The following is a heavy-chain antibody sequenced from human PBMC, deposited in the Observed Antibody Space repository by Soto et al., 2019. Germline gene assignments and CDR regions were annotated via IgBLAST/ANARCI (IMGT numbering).Heavy chain of an antibody. V-gene: IGHV3-33*01. CDR2: IWYDGSNK. J-gene: IGHJ4*02. CDR3: VRVLAVAGTPDGDY. D-gene: IGHD6-19*01. Sequence: QVQLVESGGGVVQPGRSLRLSCAASGFTFSSYGMHWVRQAPGKGLEWVAVIWYDGSNKYYADSVKGRFTISRDNSKNTLYLQMNSLRAEDTAVYYCVRVLAVAGTPDGDYWGQGTLVTVSS. CDR1: GFTFSSYG.